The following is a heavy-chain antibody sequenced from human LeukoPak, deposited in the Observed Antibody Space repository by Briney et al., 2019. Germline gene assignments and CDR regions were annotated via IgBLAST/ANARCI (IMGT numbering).Heavy chain of an antibody. CDR1: GFTFSSYA. V-gene: IGHV3-30-3*01. J-gene: IGHJ4*02. D-gene: IGHD6-19*01. CDR3: ARDLSSIIAVAAPFDY. Sequence: GGSLRLSCAASGFTFSSYAMHWVSQAPGKGLEWVAVISYDGSNKYYADSVKGRFTISRDNSKNTLYLQMNSLRAEDTAVYYCARDLSSIIAVAAPFDYWGQGTLVTVSS. CDR2: ISYDGSNK.